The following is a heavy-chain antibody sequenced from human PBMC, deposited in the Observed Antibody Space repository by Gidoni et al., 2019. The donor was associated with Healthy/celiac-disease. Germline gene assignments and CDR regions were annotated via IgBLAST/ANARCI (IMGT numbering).Heavy chain of an antibody. CDR3: ARAVENTIFGVTNWFDP. CDR1: AGTFSSYA. CDR2: IIPILGIA. Sequence: QVQLVQSGPELKTPGSSVKVSCNASAGTFSSYAISWVRQAHGQGREWMGRIIPILGIANYAQKFQGRVTITADKSTSTAYMELSSLRSEDTAVYYCARAVENTIFGVTNWFDPWGQGTLVTVSS. V-gene: IGHV1-69*04. J-gene: IGHJ5*02. D-gene: IGHD3-3*01.